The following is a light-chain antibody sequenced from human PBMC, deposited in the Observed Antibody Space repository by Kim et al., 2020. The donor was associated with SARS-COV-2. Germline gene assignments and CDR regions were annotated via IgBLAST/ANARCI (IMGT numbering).Light chain of an antibody. CDR2: SND. J-gene: IGLJ3*02. V-gene: IGLV1-36*01. CDR3: ATWDDNLNSPV. Sequence: QRVTISCSGGNSNIGSNVVDWYQQLPGRAPTLLIYSNDVLPSGVSDRFSGSKSGTSASLAISGLQSEDEANYYCATWDDNLNSPVFGGGTKLTVL. CDR1: NSNIGSNV.